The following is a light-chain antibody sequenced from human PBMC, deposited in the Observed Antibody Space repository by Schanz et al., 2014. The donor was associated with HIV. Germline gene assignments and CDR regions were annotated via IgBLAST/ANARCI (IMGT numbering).Light chain of an antibody. V-gene: IGKV3-20*01. Sequence: EIVLTQSPGTLSLSPGERATLSCWASQSLSSNILAWYQHKPGQAPRLLIYGASSRATGIPDRFSGSGSGTAFNLTIRRLGPEDVAVYYCQHYGTFGQGTKLEIK. CDR1: QSLSSNI. CDR2: GAS. CDR3: QHYGT. J-gene: IGKJ2*01.